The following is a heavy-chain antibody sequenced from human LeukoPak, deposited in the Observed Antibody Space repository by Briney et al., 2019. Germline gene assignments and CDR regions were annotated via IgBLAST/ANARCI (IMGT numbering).Heavy chain of an antibody. Sequence: SETLSLTCAAYGGSFSVYYWGWIRQAPGKGLEWIGEINHSGGTNYNPSLESRVIISVDTSRKQFNLRLNSVTAADTAVYYCLQWFPESAMDAWGQGTTVTVSS. V-gene: IGHV4-34*01. D-gene: IGHD3-10*01. J-gene: IGHJ6*02. CDR3: LQWFPESAMDA. CDR2: INHSGGT. CDR1: GGSFSVYY.